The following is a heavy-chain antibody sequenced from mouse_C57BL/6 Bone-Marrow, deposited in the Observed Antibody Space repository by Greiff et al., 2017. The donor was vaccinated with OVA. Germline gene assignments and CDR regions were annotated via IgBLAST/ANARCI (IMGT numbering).Heavy chain of an antibody. CDR1: GYTFTDYD. V-gene: IGHV1-15*01. Sequence: QVQLQQSGAELVRPGASVTLSCKASGYTFTDYDMPWVKQTPVQGLEWIGAIDPEPGGTAYNQKFKGKAILTADKSSSTAYMELRSLTSEDSAVYYCTRSYSNYGDFDYWGQGTTLTVSS. CDR2: IDPEPGGT. D-gene: IGHD2-5*01. J-gene: IGHJ2*01. CDR3: TRSYSNYGDFDY.